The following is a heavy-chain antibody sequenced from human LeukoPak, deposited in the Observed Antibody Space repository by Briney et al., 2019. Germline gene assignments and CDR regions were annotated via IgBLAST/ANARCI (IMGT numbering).Heavy chain of an antibody. CDR3: ARDPKHRAGFDP. CDR1: GFTFSSYD. V-gene: IGHV3-13*01. CDR2: IGTAGDT. J-gene: IGHJ5*02. Sequence: PGGSLRLSCAASGFTFSSYDMHWVRQATGKGLEWVSAIGTAGDTYYPGSVKGRFTISRENAKNSLYLQMNSLRAEDTAVYYCARDPKHRAGFDPWGQGTLVTVSS.